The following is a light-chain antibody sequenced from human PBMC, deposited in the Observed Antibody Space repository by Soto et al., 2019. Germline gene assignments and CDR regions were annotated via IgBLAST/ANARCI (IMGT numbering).Light chain of an antibody. CDR3: QSFDSSLSAYV. CDR1: SSDVGSYNL. V-gene: IGLV2-14*02. Sequence: QSVLTQPASVSGSPGQSITVSCTGTSSDVGSYNLVSWYQQHPGKAPKLMIYEGSKRSSGVSNRYSGSKSDNTASLTISGLQAEDEADYYCQSFDSSLSAYVFGTGTKVTVL. J-gene: IGLJ1*01. CDR2: EGS.